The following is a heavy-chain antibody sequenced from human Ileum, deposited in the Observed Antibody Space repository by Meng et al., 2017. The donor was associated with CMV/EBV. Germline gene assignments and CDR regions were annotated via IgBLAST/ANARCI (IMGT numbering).Heavy chain of an antibody. Sequence: SVKVSCKSSGDTFNNFAVSWVRQAPGQGLEWMGGTLPKFGRPEYAQKFQGRVTISTDESTGTAYLELSSLGFEDTAIYYCTKTPWGVLLNIWGQGTLVTVSS. J-gene: IGHJ3*02. CDR1: GDTFNNFA. CDR3: TKTPWGVLLNI. D-gene: IGHD3-16*01. V-gene: IGHV1-69*05. CDR2: TLPKFGRP.